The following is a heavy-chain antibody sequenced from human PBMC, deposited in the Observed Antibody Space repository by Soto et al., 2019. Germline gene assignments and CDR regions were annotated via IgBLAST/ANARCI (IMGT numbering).Heavy chain of an antibody. Sequence: GASVKVSCKASGYTFTSYGISWVRQAPGQGLEWMGWISAYNGNTNYAQKLQGRVTMTTDTSTSTAYMELRSLRSDDTAVYYCAREELDYDFWSGPGAPWGQGTLVTVSS. CDR3: AREELDYDFWSGPGAP. J-gene: IGHJ5*02. V-gene: IGHV1-18*01. D-gene: IGHD3-3*01. CDR2: ISAYNGNT. CDR1: GYTFTSYG.